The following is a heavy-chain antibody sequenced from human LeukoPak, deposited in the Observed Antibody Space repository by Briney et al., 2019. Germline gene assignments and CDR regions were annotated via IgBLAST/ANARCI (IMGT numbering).Heavy chain of an antibody. CDR1: GGSISSNNW. CDR3: ARGRNGYSFIDY. D-gene: IGHD5-24*01. V-gene: IGHV4-4*02. Sequence: PSETLSLTCAVSGGSISSNNWWSWVRQPPGKGLEWIGEIYHTGTTNYSPSLKSRVTISVDKSKSQFSLNLTSVTAADTAVYYCARGRNGYSFIDYWGQGTLVTVSS. CDR2: IYHTGTT. J-gene: IGHJ4*02.